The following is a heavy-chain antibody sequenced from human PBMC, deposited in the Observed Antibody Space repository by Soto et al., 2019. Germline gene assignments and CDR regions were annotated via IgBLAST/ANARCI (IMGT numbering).Heavy chain of an antibody. Sequence: VQLVQSGAEEKETGASVKISCKASGYSFSNYGVHWVRQAPGQSLEWMGWIHAGNGATRYSQTFQDRATFTRETSASTAYMELSVLRSEDTAVYYCARDLYDSTTVWFDPWGQGTLVTVSS. V-gene: IGHV1-3*05. CDR1: GYSFSNYG. CDR2: IHAGNGAT. D-gene: IGHD3-10*01. CDR3: ARDLYDSTTVWFDP. J-gene: IGHJ5*02.